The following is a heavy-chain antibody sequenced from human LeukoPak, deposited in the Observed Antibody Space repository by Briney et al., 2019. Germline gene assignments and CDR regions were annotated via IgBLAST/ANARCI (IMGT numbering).Heavy chain of an antibody. J-gene: IGHJ5*02. CDR3: VRFALSSSLDH. CDR1: GYRLTSNW. V-gene: IGHV5-51*01. Sequence: GESLKISCKISGYRLTSNWIGWVRQVPGKGLEWMGLIYPGYSDAKYSPSFQGQVTFSVDVSISTAYLQLSGLRASDTAIYYCVRFALSSSLDHWGQGTLVTVSS. CDR2: IYPGYSDA. D-gene: IGHD6-13*01.